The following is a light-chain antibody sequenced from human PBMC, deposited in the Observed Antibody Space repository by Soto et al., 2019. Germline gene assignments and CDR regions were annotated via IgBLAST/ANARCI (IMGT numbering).Light chain of an antibody. V-gene: IGKV2-30*01. CDR3: MQGTYWPYT. CDR2: KVS. Sequence: DVVMTQSPLSLPVTLGQPAAISCRSSQSPLYSDGNTYLSWFHQRPGQSPRRLIYKVSHRYSGVPDRFSGSGSGTDFTLQINRVEAEDLGVYYCMQGTYWPYTFGQGTKLEIK. CDR1: QSPLYSDGNTY. J-gene: IGKJ2*01.